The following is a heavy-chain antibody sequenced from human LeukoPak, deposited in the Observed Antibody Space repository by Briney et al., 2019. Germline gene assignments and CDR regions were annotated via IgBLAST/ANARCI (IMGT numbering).Heavy chain of an antibody. V-gene: IGHV1-69*05. Sequence: ASVKVSSKASLGTFSRYAISRVRQAPGQGLEWMGGIIPIFGTANYAQKFQSRVTITTDESTSTANMELSSLRSEDTAVYCCARAWGQLWLMSTWGQGTLVTVSS. D-gene: IGHD5-18*01. CDR2: IIPIFGTA. CDR3: ARAWGQLWLMST. CDR1: LGTFSRYA. J-gene: IGHJ5*02.